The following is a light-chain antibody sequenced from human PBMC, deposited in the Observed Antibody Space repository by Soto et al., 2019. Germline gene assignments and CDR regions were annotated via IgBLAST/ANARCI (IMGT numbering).Light chain of an antibody. J-gene: IGKJ1*01. Sequence: DIPMTQSPSSLSASVGDRVTITCRASQNINTYLNWYQQKPGKAPKLLIFAASSLQSGVPSRFSGSGSRTDFTLTISSLQPEDFATYYWQQTLSFPPTFGQGTKV. CDR3: QQTLSFPPT. CDR2: AAS. CDR1: QNINTY. V-gene: IGKV1-39*01.